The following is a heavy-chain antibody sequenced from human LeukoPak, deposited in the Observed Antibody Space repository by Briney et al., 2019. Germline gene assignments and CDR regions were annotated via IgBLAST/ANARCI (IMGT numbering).Heavy chain of an antibody. CDR2: IYPGDSDT. D-gene: IGHD6-13*01. Sequence: GESLKISCKGSGYSFTSYWIGWVRQMPGKGLEWMGIIYPGDSDTRYSPSFQGQVTISADKSISTAYLQWSSLKASDTAMYYCAKHRLSIAAAGLTQFDPWGQGTLVTVSS. J-gene: IGHJ5*02. V-gene: IGHV5-51*01. CDR1: GYSFTSYW. CDR3: AKHRLSIAAAGLTQFDP.